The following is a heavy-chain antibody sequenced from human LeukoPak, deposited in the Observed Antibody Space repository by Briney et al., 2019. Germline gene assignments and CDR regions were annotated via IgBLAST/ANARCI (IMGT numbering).Heavy chain of an antibody. D-gene: IGHD5-18*01. J-gene: IGHJ6*03. CDR3: ASMTVDTAMVILSYYYYYMDV. Sequence: RASVKVSCKASGGTFSSYAISWVRQAPGQGLEWMGGIIPIFGTANYAQKFQGRVTITADKSTSTAYMELSSLRSEDTAVYYCASMTVDTAMVILSYYYYYMDVWGKGTTVTVSS. V-gene: IGHV1-69*06. CDR1: GGTFSSYA. CDR2: IIPIFGTA.